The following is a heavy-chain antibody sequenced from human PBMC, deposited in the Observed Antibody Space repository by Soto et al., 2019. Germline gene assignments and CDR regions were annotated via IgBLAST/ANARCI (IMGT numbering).Heavy chain of an antibody. J-gene: IGHJ4*02. D-gene: IGHD1-20*01. Sequence: SQTLSLTCTVSGGSISSSTYYWGWIRQPPGKGLEWIGSIYYSGSTYYNPSLKSRVTISVDTSKNHFSLKLSSVTAADTAVYYCARQKIGEGIFDYWGQGALVTVSS. CDR2: IYYSGST. CDR1: GGSISSSTYY. CDR3: ARQKIGEGIFDY. V-gene: IGHV4-39*01.